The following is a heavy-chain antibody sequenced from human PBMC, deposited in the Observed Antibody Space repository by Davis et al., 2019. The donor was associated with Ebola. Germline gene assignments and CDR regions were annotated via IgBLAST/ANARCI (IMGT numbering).Heavy chain of an antibody. CDR2: TNPNSGGT. J-gene: IGHJ4*02. D-gene: IGHD6-19*01. V-gene: IGHV1-2*06. Sequence: ASVKVSCKASGYTFTGYYMHWVRQAPGQGLEWMGRTNPNSGGTNYAQKFQGRVTMTRDTSISTAYMELSSLRSDDTAVYYCVTFLEQWLAYWGQGTLVTVSS. CDR3: VTFLEQWLAY. CDR1: GYTFTGYY.